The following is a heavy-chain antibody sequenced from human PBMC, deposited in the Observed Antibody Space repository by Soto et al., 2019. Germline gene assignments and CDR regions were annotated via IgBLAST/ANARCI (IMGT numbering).Heavy chain of an antibody. Sequence: SETLSLTCAIYGASLGGFHLTWLRQAPGKGLEWIGELIHGGSTNYNPSLKSRVSFSLDTSKNQFSLHLMSVTAADTAVYYCARSPLGYDYVRQTWREVGDSFDIWGRGTMVTV. CDR2: LIHGGST. D-gene: IGHD3-16*01. CDR3: ARSPLGYDYVRQTWREVGDSFDI. J-gene: IGHJ3*02. V-gene: IGHV4-34*12. CDR1: GASLGGFH.